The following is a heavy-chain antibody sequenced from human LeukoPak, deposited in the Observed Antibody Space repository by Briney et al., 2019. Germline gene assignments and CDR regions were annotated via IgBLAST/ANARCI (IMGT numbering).Heavy chain of an antibody. Sequence: GGSLRLSCSASGSPFSSYAMHWVRQVPGKGLEYVSAISDSGGSTYYADSVKGRFTISRDNSKNTLYLQMSSLRAEDTAVYFCVRGYSFGPYGMDVWGQGTTVTVSS. CDR3: VRGYSFGPYGMDV. V-gene: IGHV3-64D*09. D-gene: IGHD2-15*01. CDR2: ISDSGGST. CDR1: GSPFSSYA. J-gene: IGHJ6*02.